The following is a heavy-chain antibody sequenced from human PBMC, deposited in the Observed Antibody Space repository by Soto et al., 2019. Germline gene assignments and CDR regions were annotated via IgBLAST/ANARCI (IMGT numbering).Heavy chain of an antibody. Sequence: SETLSLTCAVPGASINSGDYYWSWIRQPPGKGLEWIGHIYYSGSTYYNPSLKSRAVISVDSSKSKVSLQLTSVTAADKAVDFCASILINYYRLDYWGQGALVTVSS. CDR2: IYYSGST. CDR3: ASILINYYRLDY. CDR1: GASINSGDYY. D-gene: IGHD3-10*01. J-gene: IGHJ4*02. V-gene: IGHV4-30-4*01.